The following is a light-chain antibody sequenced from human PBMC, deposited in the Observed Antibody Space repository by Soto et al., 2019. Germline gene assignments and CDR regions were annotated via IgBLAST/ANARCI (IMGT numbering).Light chain of an antibody. Sequence: DIQMTQSPSSLSASVGDRVTITCRASQSISSYLNWYQQKPGKSPKLLIYAASSWQSGVPSRFSGSASGTDFTLTISSLQPEDFATYYCQQSYSTPRTFGQGTKVEIK. V-gene: IGKV1-39*01. CDR2: AAS. J-gene: IGKJ1*01. CDR3: QQSYSTPRT. CDR1: QSISSY.